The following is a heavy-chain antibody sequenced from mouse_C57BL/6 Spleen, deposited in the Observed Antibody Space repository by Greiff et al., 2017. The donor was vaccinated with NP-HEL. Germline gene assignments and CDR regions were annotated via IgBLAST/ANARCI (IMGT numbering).Heavy chain of an antibody. Sequence: VQLKQSGAELVRPGASVKLSCTASGFNIKDDYMHWVKQRPEQGLEWIGWIDPENGDTEYASKFQGKATITADTSSNTAYLQLSSLTSEDTAVYYCTTGSSYGYFDYWGQGTTLTVSS. CDR2: IDPENGDT. CDR3: TTGSSYGYFDY. CDR1: GFNIKDDY. D-gene: IGHD1-1*01. J-gene: IGHJ2*01. V-gene: IGHV14-4*01.